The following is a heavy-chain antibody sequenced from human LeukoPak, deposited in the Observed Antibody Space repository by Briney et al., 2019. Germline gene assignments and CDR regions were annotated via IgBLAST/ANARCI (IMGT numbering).Heavy chain of an antibody. Sequence: GGSLRLSCAASGFTFSTFWMSWVRQAPGKGLEWVAHIKQDGSEKYYVDSVKGRFTISRDNAKNSLYLQMNSLRAEDTAVYYCAELGITMIGGVWGKGTTVTISS. J-gene: IGHJ6*04. CDR1: GFTFSTFW. CDR3: AELGITMIGGV. D-gene: IGHD3-10*02. CDR2: IKQDGSEK. V-gene: IGHV3-7*01.